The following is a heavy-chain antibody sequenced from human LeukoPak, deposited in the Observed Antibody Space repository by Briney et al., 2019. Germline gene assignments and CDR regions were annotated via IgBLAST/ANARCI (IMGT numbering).Heavy chain of an antibody. CDR3: TKAGVVGAKAGFDN. Sequence: TGGSLRLSCAASGFTFSSYSMNWVRQAPGKGLEWVSSISSSSSYIYYADSVKGRFTISRDNAKNSLDLQMNNLRDEDTAIYYCTKAGVVGAKAGFDNWGQGTLVTVSS. V-gene: IGHV3-21*01. CDR1: GFTFSSYS. D-gene: IGHD1-26*01. J-gene: IGHJ4*02. CDR2: ISSSSSYI.